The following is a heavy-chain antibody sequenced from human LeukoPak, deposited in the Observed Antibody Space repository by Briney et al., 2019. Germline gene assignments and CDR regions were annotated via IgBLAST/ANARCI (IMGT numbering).Heavy chain of an antibody. CDR3: ASGYYYDSSGYYYRFDY. CDR1: GYSISSGYY. CDR2: IYHSGST. J-gene: IGHJ4*02. V-gene: IGHV4-38-2*02. Sequence: SETLSLTCTVSGYSISSGYYWGWVRQPPGKGLEWIGSIYHSGSTYYNPSLKSRVTISVDTSKNQFSLKLSSVTAADTAVYYCASGYYYDSSGYYYRFDYWGQGTLVTVSS. D-gene: IGHD3-22*01.